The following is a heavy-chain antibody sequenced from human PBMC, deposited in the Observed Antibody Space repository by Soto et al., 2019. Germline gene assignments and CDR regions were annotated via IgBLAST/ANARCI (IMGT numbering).Heavy chain of an antibody. Sequence: QVQLVESGGGVVQPGRSLRLSCAASGFTFSSYAMHWVRQAPGKGLEWVAVTSYDGSNKYYADSVKGRFTISRDNSKNTLYLQMNSLRAEDTAVYYCATEGDIVATPYFDYWGQGTLVTVSS. CDR3: ATEGDIVATPYFDY. D-gene: IGHD5-12*01. J-gene: IGHJ4*02. CDR1: GFTFSSYA. V-gene: IGHV3-30-3*01. CDR2: TSYDGSNK.